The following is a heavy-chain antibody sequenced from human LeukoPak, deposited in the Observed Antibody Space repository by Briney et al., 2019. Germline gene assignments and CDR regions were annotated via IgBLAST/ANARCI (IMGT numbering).Heavy chain of an antibody. CDR2: IYPGDSDT. V-gene: IGHV5-51*01. CDR3: ARHDYDGSGSSLEGYFDY. Sequence: GESLKISCKGSGYSFTSYWIGWVRQMPGKGLEWMGIIYPGDSDTRYSPSFQGQVTISADKSISTAYLQWSSLKASDTALYYCARHDYDGSGSSLEGYFDYWGRGTLVTVSS. D-gene: IGHD3-10*01. CDR1: GYSFTSYW. J-gene: IGHJ4*02.